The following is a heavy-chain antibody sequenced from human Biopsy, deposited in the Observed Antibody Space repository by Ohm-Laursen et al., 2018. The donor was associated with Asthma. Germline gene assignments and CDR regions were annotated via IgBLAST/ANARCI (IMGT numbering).Heavy chain of an antibody. CDR3: AKRRGYRGQANDY. Sequence: SLRLSCAASGFMFRSFGMHWVRQAPGKGLEWVAVISYDGNHKFYEDSVKGRFTISRDNSKNTLYLQMNSLRTEDTAVYYCAKRRGYRGQANDYWGQGTWSSSPQ. J-gene: IGHJ4*02. V-gene: IGHV3-30*18. CDR1: GFMFRSFG. CDR2: ISYDGNHK. D-gene: IGHD5-12*01.